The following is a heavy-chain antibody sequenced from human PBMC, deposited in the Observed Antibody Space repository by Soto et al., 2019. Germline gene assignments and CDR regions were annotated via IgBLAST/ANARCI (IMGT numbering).Heavy chain of an antibody. J-gene: IGHJ5*02. CDR3: ARGRGRYSSGWSWFDP. CDR2: IFQSGST. V-gene: IGHV4-4*02. D-gene: IGHD6-19*01. CDR1: GGTIRSPDW. Sequence: PSETLSLTCVVSGGTIRSPDWLTWVRQPPGKGLEWIGEIFQSGSTNYTPSLESRVTISVDKSKNQFSLTLTSVTAADTAVYFCARGRGRYSSGWSWFDPWGQGILVTVSS.